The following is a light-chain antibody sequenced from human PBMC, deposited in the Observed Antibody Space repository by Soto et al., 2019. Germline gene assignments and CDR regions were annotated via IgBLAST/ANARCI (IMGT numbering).Light chain of an antibody. CDR3: MQGLATPWT. CDR1: QSLLHSNGYNY. Sequence: DIVMTQSPLSLSVTPGEPASISCRSSQSLLHSNGYNYLDWYLQKPGQSPQILIYLRSNRASGVPDRFSGSGSGTDFTLEISRVEAEDVGVYYCMQGLATPWTFGQGTKV. CDR2: LRS. J-gene: IGKJ1*01. V-gene: IGKV2-28*01.